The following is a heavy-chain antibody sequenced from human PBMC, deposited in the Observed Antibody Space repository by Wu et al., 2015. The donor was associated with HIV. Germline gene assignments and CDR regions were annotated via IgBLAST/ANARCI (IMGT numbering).Heavy chain of an antibody. Sequence: VQLVQSGGEVKKPGASVKVACKSSGYIFTDFGIHWVRQAPGKGLEWMGWISAQNGNTKYAKKIQGRVAVTIDTPTDTVYMELRSLRSDDTAVYYCARDFVGRATVVTPGIFDYWGEGTLVTVSS. V-gene: IGHV1-18*01. CDR1: GYIFTDFG. J-gene: IGHJ4*02. CDR3: ARDFVGRATVVTPGIFDY. D-gene: IGHD4-23*01. CDR2: ISAQNGNT.